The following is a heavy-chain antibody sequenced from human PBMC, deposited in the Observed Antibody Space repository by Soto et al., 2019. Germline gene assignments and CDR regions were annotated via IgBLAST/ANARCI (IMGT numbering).Heavy chain of an antibody. CDR1: GGSFSGYY. J-gene: IGHJ4*02. Sequence: SETLSLTCAVYGGSFSGYYWSWIRQPPGKGLEWIGEINHSGSTNYNPSLKSRVTISVDTSKNQFSLKLSSVTAADTAVYYCARGHSGSSWYIVYFDYWGQGTLVTVSS. D-gene: IGHD6-13*01. CDR2: INHSGST. CDR3: ARGHSGSSWYIVYFDY. V-gene: IGHV4-34*01.